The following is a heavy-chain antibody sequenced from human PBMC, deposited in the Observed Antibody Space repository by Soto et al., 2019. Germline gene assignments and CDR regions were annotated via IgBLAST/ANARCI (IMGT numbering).Heavy chain of an antibody. D-gene: IGHD3-10*01. V-gene: IGHV4-59*08. Sequence: SETLSLTCTVSGGSISSYYWSWIRQPPGKGLEWIGYIYYSGSTNYNPSLKSRVTISVDTSKNQFSLRLSSVTAADTAVYYCARHLSGSGSYYNRWGQGTLVTVSS. J-gene: IGHJ4*02. CDR3: ARHLSGSGSYYNR. CDR2: IYYSGST. CDR1: GGSISSYY.